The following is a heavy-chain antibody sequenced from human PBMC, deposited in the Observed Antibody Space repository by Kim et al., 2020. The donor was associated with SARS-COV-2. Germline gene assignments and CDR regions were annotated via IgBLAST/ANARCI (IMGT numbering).Heavy chain of an antibody. CDR2: IYYSGST. J-gene: IGHJ4*02. CDR1: GRSISSGGYY. V-gene: IGHV4-31*03. Sequence: SETLSLTCTVSGRSISSGGYYWSWIRQHPGKGREWIGYIYYSGSTYYNPSTKSRVTISVDTSKNQFSLKLSSVTAADTAVYYCASAITIFGVGISYFDDWGQGTLVTVSS. D-gene: IGHD3-3*01. CDR3: ASAITIFGVGISYFDD.